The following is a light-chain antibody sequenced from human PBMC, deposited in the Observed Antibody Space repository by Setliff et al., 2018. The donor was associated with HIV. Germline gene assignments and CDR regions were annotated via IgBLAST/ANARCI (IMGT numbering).Light chain of an antibody. J-gene: IGLJ2*01. CDR1: ISDIGSYNR. V-gene: IGLV2-23*02. Sequence: QSALTKPPSVSASTGQSIIISCTGTISDIGSYNRVSWHQQNPGKAPRFMIYEVTKRPSRISSRFSGSKSGNTASLTISGLQSEDEADYYFCSLASSGTLVFVGGTK. CDR2: EVT. CDR3: CSLASSGTLV.